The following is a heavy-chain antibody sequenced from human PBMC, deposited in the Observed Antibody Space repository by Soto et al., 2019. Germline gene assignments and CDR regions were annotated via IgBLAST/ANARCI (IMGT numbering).Heavy chain of an antibody. Sequence: QVQLVESGGGVVQPGRSLRLSCAASGFTFSSYGMHWVRQAPGKGLEWVAVISYDGSNKYYADSVKGRFTISRDNSKNTLYLQMYSLRAEDTAVYYCSKGSTAMTYFDYWGQGTVVTVSS. CDR2: ISYDGSNK. J-gene: IGHJ4*01. CDR1: GFTFSSYG. CDR3: SKGSTAMTYFDY. D-gene: IGHD5-18*01. V-gene: IGHV3-30*18.